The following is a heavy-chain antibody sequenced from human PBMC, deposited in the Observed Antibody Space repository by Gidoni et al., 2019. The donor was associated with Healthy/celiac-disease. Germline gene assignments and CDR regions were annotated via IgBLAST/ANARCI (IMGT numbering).Heavy chain of an antibody. CDR1: RFTFSSYS. D-gene: IGHD3-10*01. J-gene: IGHJ6*02. CDR2: ISSSSSYI. V-gene: IGHV3-21*01. CDR3: ARGLLWFGEPPYYYYGMDV. Sequence: EVQLAESGGGLAKPGGCLRLSWAAPRFTFSSYSTNWVRQAPGKGLESVSSISSSSSYIYYADSVKGRFTISRDNAKNSLYLQMNSLRAEDTAVYYCARGLLWFGEPPYYYYGMDVWGQGTTVTVSS.